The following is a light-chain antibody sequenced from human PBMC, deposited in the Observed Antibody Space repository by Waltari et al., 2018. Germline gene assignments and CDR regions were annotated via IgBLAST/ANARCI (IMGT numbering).Light chain of an antibody. V-gene: IGKV3-11*01. CDR3: QQRSIWPPFT. J-gene: IGKJ3*01. CDR2: DAS. Sequence: EIVLTQSPATLSLSQGGGATLSCRASQSVSNYLAWYQQKPGQAPRLLIYDASNRATGIPARFSGSGSGTDFTLTISSLEPEDFAVYYCQQRSIWPPFTFGPGTKVDIK. CDR1: QSVSNY.